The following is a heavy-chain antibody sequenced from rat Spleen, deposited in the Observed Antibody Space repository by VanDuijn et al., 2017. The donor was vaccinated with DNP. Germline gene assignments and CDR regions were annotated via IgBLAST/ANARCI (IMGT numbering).Heavy chain of an antibody. CDR3: TRDREYSGEALCGMDV. D-gene: IGHD1-1*01. Sequence: QVQLRESGPGLVQPSQILSLTCTVSGFSVTNFGVNWVRQPPGKGLEWIAAISSAGNTFYNSAPKSRLSFSREPPKNQVILQMDRLQTEDTGIYFCTRDREYSGEALCGMDVWGQGISVTVSS. J-gene: IGHJ4*01. CDR2: ISSAGNT. CDR1: GFSVTNFG. V-gene: IGHV2S8*01.